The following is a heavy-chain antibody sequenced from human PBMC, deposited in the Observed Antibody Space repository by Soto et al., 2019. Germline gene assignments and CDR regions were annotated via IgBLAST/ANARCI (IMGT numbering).Heavy chain of an antibody. Sequence: SGKVSCKASGGTFSSYTISWVRQSPGPGLEWMGKIIPILGIANYAQKFQGRVTITADKSTSTAYMELSSLRSEDTAVYYCARVGGYCGGDCYLYYFDYWGQGTLVTVSS. V-gene: IGHV1-69*02. CDR3: ARVGGYCGGDCYLYYFDY. D-gene: IGHD2-21*02. CDR2: IIPILGIA. CDR1: GGTFSSYT. J-gene: IGHJ4*02.